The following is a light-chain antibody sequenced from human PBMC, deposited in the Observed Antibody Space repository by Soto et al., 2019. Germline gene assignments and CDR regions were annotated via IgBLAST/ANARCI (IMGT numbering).Light chain of an antibody. CDR2: EVN. Sequence: QSVLTQPASVSGSPGQSITISCTGTSSDVGGYDYVSWYQLHPGKAPKLMVFEVNNRPSGVSYRFSGSKSGNTASLTISGLQAEDEADYFFCSYSISTAYLFGTSTKVTVL. J-gene: IGLJ1*01. V-gene: IGLV2-14*01. CDR3: CSYSISTAYL. CDR1: SSDVGGYDY.